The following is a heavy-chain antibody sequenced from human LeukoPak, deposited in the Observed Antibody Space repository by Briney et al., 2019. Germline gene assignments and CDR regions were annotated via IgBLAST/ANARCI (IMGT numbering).Heavy chain of an antibody. V-gene: IGHV3-21*01. J-gene: IGHJ4*02. Sequence: PGGSLRLSCAASGFTFSSYSMNWVRQAPGKGLEWVSSISSSSSYIYYADSVKGRFTISRDNAKDSLYLQVNSPRAEDTAVYYCARVKFQEKYFDYWGQGTLVTVSS. CDR3: ARVKFQEKYFDY. CDR2: ISSSSSYI. CDR1: GFTFSSYS.